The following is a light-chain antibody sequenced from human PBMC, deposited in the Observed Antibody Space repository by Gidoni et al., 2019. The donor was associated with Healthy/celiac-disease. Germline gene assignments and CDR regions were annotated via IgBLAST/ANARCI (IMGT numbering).Light chain of an antibody. CDR1: QSISSY. V-gene: IGKV1-39*01. CDR2: AAS. Sequence: DSQMTQSPSSLSASVGDRVTITCRASQSISSYLNWYQQKPGKAHKLLIYAASSLQSGVPSRFSGSGSGTAFTLTIRSLPPEDFATYYCHQSYSTPPYTFGQGTKLEI. J-gene: IGKJ2*01. CDR3: HQSYSTPPYT.